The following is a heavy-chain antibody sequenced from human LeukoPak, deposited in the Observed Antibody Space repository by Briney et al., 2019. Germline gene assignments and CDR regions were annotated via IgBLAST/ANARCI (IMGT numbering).Heavy chain of an antibody. CDR3: AKDGENVEYDFWSGYYDYFDY. V-gene: IGHV3-23*01. CDR1: GFTFNSYA. J-gene: IGHJ4*02. Sequence: GGSLRLSCAASGFTFNSYAMSWVRQAPGKGLEWVSTISGSGGSTYYADSVKGRFTISRDNSRNTLYLQMNSLRAEDTAVYYCAKDGENVEYDFWSGYYDYFDYWGQGTLVTVSS. D-gene: IGHD3-3*01. CDR2: ISGSGGST.